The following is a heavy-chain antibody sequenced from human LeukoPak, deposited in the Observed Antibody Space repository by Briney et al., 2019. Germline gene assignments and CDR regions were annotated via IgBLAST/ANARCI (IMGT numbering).Heavy chain of an antibody. D-gene: IGHD2-15*01. CDR1: GGSFSGYY. CDR3: ARRDVVAANGHSVDY. Sequence: PSETLSLTCAVYGGSFSGYYWSWIRQPPGKGLEWIGEINHSGSTNYNPSLKSRVTISVDTSKNQFSLKLSSVTAADTAVYYCARRDVVAANGHSVDYWGQGTLVTVSS. CDR2: INHSGST. J-gene: IGHJ4*02. V-gene: IGHV4-34*01.